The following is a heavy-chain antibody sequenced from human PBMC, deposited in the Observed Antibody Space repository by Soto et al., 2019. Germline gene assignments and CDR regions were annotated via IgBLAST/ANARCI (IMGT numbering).Heavy chain of an antibody. J-gene: IGHJ6*02. V-gene: IGHV1-2*02. D-gene: IGHD4-17*01. Sequence: QVQLVQSGAEVKKPGASVKVSCKASGYTFTGYYMHWVRQAPGQGLEWMGWINPNSGGTNYAQKFQGRVTMTRDTSISTAYMELSRLRSDDTAVYYCARDRPTVTTWFYYYGMDVWGQGTTVTVSS. CDR1: GYTFTGYY. CDR3: ARDRPTVTTWFYYYGMDV. CDR2: INPNSGGT.